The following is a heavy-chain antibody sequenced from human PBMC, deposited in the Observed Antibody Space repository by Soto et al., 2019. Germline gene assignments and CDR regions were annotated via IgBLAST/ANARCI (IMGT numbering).Heavy chain of an antibody. CDR1: GFTFSSYW. J-gene: IGHJ6*02. CDR3: ARDQSHSSWYYYYYGMDV. V-gene: IGHV3-74*01. Sequence: EVQLVESGGGLVQPGGSLRLSCAASGFTFSSYWMHWVRQAPGKGLVWVSRINSDGSSTSYADSVKGRFTISRDNAKNTLYLHMNSLRAEDTAVYYCARDQSHSSWYYYYYGMDVWGQGTTVTVSS. CDR2: INSDGSST. D-gene: IGHD6-13*01.